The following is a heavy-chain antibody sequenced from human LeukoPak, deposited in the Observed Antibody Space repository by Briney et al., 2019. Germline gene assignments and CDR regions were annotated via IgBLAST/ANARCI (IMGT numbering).Heavy chain of an antibody. J-gene: IGHJ4*02. V-gene: IGHV3-7*01. CDR3: ARVAKYYYGSETYYFFEH. D-gene: IGHD3-10*01. CDR2: ISQDGSEK. Sequence: GGSLRLSCAVSGFSFNTYWMTWVRQAPGKGLEWVANISQDGSEKYFVDSVKGRFTISRDNAKNSLYLQMNSLRVEDTAVYYCARVAKYYYGSETYYFFEHWGQGTPVTASS. CDR1: GFSFNTYW.